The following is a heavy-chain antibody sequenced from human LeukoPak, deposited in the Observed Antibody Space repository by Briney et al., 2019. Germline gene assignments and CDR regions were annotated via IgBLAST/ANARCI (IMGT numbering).Heavy chain of an antibody. V-gene: IGHV1-18*01. J-gene: IGHJ4*02. CDR2: ISVYSGNT. Sequence: ASVKVSCKASGYTFISYGISWVRQAPGQGLEWMGWISVYSGNTNYAQKFQGRVTMTTDTSTSTAYMELRSLRSDDTAVYYCARGNLFNSQGDYWGQGTLVTVSS. CDR3: ARGNLFNSQGDY. CDR1: GYTFISYG. D-gene: IGHD1-7*01.